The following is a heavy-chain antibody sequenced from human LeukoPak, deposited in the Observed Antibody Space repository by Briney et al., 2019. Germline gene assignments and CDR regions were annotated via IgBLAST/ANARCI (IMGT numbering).Heavy chain of an antibody. J-gene: IGHJ4*02. CDR2: ISGDGVST. CDR1: GLPLAVFA. Sequence: GGSLRLSCVASGLPLAVFAMHWVRQAPGKGLEWVSLISGDGVSTFYADSVKGRFSISRDNSKNSLYLEMNSLRTEDAAMYYCAKESGKFDYWGQGTLVAVSS. CDR3: AKESGKFDY. V-gene: IGHV3-43*02.